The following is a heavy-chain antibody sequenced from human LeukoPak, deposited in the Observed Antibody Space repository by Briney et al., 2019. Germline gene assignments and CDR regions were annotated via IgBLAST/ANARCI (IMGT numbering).Heavy chain of an antibody. CDR3: AKDSYDTGGHHYPGY. V-gene: IGHV3-21*04. CDR2: ISSSSSYI. J-gene: IGHJ4*02. Sequence: PGGSLRLSCAASGFTFSSYSMNWVRQAPGKGLEWVSSISSSSSYIYYADSVQGRFTISRDNSKNTLFLQMNSLRAEDTAVYYCAKDSYDTGGHHYPGYWGQGTLVTVSS. CDR1: GFTFSSYS. D-gene: IGHD3-22*01.